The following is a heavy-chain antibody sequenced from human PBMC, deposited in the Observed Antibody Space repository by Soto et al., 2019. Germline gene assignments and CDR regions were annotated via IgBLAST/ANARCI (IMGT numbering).Heavy chain of an antibody. D-gene: IGHD3-10*01. V-gene: IGHV3-23*01. Sequence: EVQLLESGGGLVQPGGSLRLSCAASGCTFNNYAMTWVRQAPGQGLEWVSAISGGGDTTSYADYVKGRFTVSRDGSKNTLYLQMGSLRAEATALYYCAKGRGGSGSLTPRVDFWGQGTLVTVSS. CDR3: AKGRGGSGSLTPRVDF. CDR2: ISGGGDTT. CDR1: GCTFNNYA. J-gene: IGHJ4*02.